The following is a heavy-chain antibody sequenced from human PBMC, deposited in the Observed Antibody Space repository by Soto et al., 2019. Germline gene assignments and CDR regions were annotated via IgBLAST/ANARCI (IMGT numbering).Heavy chain of an antibody. D-gene: IGHD2-2*01. J-gene: IGHJ6*02. V-gene: IGHV1-69*12. CDR1: GGTFSNYP. CDR3: ARPSDIVLVPAAPYYYYGMDV. CDR2: IIPIFGTV. Sequence: QVQLVQSGAEVKKPGSSVKVSCKASGGTFSNYPISWVRQAPGQGLEWMGGIIPIFGTVNYAQKSQGRVTITADGSTSTAYMELSSLRSEDTAVYYCARPSDIVLVPAAPYYYYGMDVWGQGTTVTVSS.